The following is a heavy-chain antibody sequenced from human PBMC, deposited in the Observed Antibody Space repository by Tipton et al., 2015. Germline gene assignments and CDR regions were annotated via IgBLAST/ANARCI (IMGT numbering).Heavy chain of an antibody. CDR3: ARDYRWRDTYYGMDV. D-gene: IGHD3-16*02. Sequence: RSLRLSCAASGFIFSYYGMHWVRQAPGKGLEWVAVVWHDGSMTYYADSVKGRFTISRDNSKNTLFLQMNSLSPEDTAVYYCARDYRWRDTYYGMDVWGQGTAVTVSS. CDR2: VWHDGSMT. V-gene: IGHV3-33*01. J-gene: IGHJ6*02. CDR1: GFIFSYYG.